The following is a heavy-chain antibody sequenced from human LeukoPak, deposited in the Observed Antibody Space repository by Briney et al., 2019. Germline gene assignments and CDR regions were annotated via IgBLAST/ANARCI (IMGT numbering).Heavy chain of an antibody. V-gene: IGHV3-33*01. D-gene: IGHD4-17*01. CDR1: GFTFSSYG. Sequence: GGSLRLSCAASGFTFSSYGMHWVRQAPGKGREWVAVIWYDGSNKYYADSVKGRFTISRDNSKNTLYLQMNSLRAEDTAVYYCARDYGDYGDAFDIWGQGTMVTVSS. J-gene: IGHJ3*02. CDR3: ARDYGDYGDAFDI. CDR2: IWYDGSNK.